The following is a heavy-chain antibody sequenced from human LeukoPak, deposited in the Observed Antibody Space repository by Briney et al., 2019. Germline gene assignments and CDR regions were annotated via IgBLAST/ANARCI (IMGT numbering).Heavy chain of an antibody. D-gene: IGHD3-22*01. CDR3: ARCPRNYDSSGYYYVPFAFDI. Sequence: SETLSLTCTVSSSSISSYYWSWIRQPPGKGLEWIGYIYYSGSTNYNPSLKSRVTISVDTSKNQFSLKLSSVTAADTAVYYCARCPRNYDSSGYYYVPFAFDIWGQGTMVTVSS. V-gene: IGHV4-59*01. CDR2: IYYSGST. CDR1: SSSISSYY. J-gene: IGHJ3*02.